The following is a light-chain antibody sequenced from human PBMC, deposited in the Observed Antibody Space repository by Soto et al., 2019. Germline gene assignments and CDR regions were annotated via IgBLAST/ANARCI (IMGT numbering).Light chain of an antibody. J-gene: IGKJ2*01. V-gene: IGKV3-11*01. CDR1: QSISIY. Sequence: EIVLTQSPATLSLLPGDRATLSCRSSQSISIYLACYQQKLGQAPRLLIYGASNRATGIPARFSGIGSGTDFTLTISSLEPEDCEVSYCQQRSNCPRTFDQRTKQEIK. CDR2: GAS. CDR3: QQRSNCPRT.